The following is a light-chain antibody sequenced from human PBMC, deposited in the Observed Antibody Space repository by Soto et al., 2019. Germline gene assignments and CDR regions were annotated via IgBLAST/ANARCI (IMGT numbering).Light chain of an antibody. CDR2: STS. J-gene: IGKJ1*01. Sequence: EIVLTQSPGTLSLSPGDRATLSCRASQSLSVSYIAWYQQKPGQAPRLLIYSTSTRATGIPARFSGSGSGTEFTLTISSLRSEDFAVYYCQQYNNWPPWTFGQGTKVEIK. V-gene: IGKV3-15*01. CDR3: QQYNNWPPWT. CDR1: QSLSVS.